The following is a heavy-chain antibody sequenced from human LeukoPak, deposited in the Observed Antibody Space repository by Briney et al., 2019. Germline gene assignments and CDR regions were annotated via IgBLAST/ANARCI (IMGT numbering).Heavy chain of an antibody. V-gene: IGHV4-34*01. J-gene: IGHJ4*02. D-gene: IGHD3-22*01. CDR3: ARLYYDSSGYYQICYFDY. Sequence: SETLSLTCAVYGGSFSGYYWSWIRQPPGKGLEWTGSIYYSGSTYYNPSLKSRVTISVDTSKNQFSLNLSSVTAADTAVYYCARLYYDSSGYYQICYFDYWGQGTLVTVSS. CDR2: IYYSGST. CDR1: GGSFSGYY.